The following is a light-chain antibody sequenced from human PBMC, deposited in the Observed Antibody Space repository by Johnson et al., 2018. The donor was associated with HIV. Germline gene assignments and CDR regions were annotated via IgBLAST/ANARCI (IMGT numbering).Light chain of an antibody. Sequence: QSVLTQPPSVSAAPGQKVTISCSGSRSNIGNNYVSWYQHLPRTAPKLLIYDNNKRPSGIPDRFSGSKSGTSDTLGITGLQTGDEADYYCGTWDSSLSTFYVFGTGTKVTVL. J-gene: IGLJ1*01. CDR2: DNN. V-gene: IGLV1-51*01. CDR3: GTWDSSLSTFYV. CDR1: RSNIGNNY.